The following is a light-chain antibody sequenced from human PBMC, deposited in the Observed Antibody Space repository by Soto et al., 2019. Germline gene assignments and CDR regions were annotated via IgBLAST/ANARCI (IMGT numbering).Light chain of an antibody. CDR3: QQYNNLPLYT. J-gene: IGKJ2*01. Sequence: EIVMTQSPATLSVSPGERATLSCRASQSVGGNLAWYQQRPGRAPRLLIYDASTRATDIPARFSGSGSGTEFTLTISSLQSEDFALYYCQQYNNLPLYTFGQGTKLESK. CDR2: DAS. CDR1: QSVGGN. V-gene: IGKV3-15*01.